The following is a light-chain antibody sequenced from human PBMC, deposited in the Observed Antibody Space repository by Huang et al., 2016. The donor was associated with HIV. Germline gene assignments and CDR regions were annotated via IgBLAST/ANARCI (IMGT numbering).Light chain of an antibody. J-gene: IGKJ5*01. Sequence: DIQMTQSPSSVSASVGDSVTFTCRASQGVNGRLAWYQQRPGKAPELLLYDTSRLQSGVPSRFSGSGWGTSFALTISSLQPEDFATYYCQQANSFPHTFGQGTRLDI. V-gene: IGKV1-12*01. CDR2: DTS. CDR3: QQANSFPHT. CDR1: QGVNGR.